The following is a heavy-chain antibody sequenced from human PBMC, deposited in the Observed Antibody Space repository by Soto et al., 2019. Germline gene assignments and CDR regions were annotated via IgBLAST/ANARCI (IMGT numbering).Heavy chain of an antibody. Sequence: EVQLLESGVGLVQPGGSLRLSCAASGFTFSSYAMSWVRQAPGKGLEWVSAISGSGGSTYYADSVKGRFTISRDNSKNTRYLQMNILRGQDTAVYYCAKLGRIAAAVTLFDYWGQGTKVTVSS. CDR3: AKLGRIAAAVTLFDY. CDR1: GFTFSSYA. J-gene: IGHJ4*02. D-gene: IGHD6-13*01. CDR2: ISGSGGST. V-gene: IGHV3-23*01.